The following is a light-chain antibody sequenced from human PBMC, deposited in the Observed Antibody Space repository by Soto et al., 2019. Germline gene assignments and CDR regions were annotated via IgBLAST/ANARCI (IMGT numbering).Light chain of an antibody. CDR2: TAS. Sequence: DIQITQSPTSPSASVGDRVTITCRAIQGIGYSLAWYQQQPGKVPKPLIYTASTLHSGVPSRFSGSGSGTECTLTINSLQPEDVATYFCQKYDSVPWSFGQGTRVEI. J-gene: IGKJ1*01. V-gene: IGKV1-27*01. CDR3: QKYDSVPWS. CDR1: QGIGYS.